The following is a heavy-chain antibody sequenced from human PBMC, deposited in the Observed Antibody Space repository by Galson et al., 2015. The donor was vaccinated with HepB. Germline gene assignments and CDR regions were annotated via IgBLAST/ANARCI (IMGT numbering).Heavy chain of an antibody. CDR1: GFSLSTSGVG. CDR3: ARSPKAGHSNYGWFDP. D-gene: IGHD4-11*01. V-gene: IGHV2-5*02. J-gene: IGHJ5*02. CDR2: IYWDDDK. Sequence: PALVKPTQTLTLTCTFSGFSLSTSGVGVGWIRQPPGKALQWLALIYWDDDKEYSPSLKSRLTITKDTSKNQVVLTMTNMDPVDTARYYCARSPKAGHSNYGWFDPWGQGTLVTVSS.